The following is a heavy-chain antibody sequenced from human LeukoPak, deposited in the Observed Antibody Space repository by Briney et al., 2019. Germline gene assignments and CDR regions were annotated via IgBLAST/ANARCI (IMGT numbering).Heavy chain of an antibody. D-gene: IGHD4-17*01. J-gene: IGHJ3*02. V-gene: IGHV4-34*01. CDR3: ATDTVTNDAFDI. CDR2: IYYSGST. Sequence: SETLSLTCAVYGGSFSGYYWSWIRQPPGKGLEWVGSIYYSGSTYYNPSLKSRVTISVDTSKNQFSLKLSSVTAADTAVYYCATDTVTNDAFDIWGQGTMVTVSS. CDR1: GGSFSGYY.